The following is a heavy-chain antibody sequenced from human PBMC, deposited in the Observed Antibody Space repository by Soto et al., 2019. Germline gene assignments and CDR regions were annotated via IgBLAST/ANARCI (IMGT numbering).Heavy chain of an antibody. CDR3: ASRGHCSNGQCHPFDS. Sequence: GSLTLSCVGSDFSVSGSYRCWVHQAPGKGLEWLSFISMSGSYKTYAASVEGRFTISRDNVKNILYLQMDSLRAEDTAVYYCASRGHCSNGQCHPFDSWGQGIQVTSPQ. D-gene: IGHD2-8*01. V-gene: IGHV3-11*06. CDR1: DFSVSGSY. CDR2: ISMSGSY. J-gene: IGHJ4*02.